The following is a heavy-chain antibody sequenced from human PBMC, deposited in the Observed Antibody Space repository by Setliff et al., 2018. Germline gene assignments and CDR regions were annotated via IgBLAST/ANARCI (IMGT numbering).Heavy chain of an antibody. CDR3: ARDTERDYDFWSGYPSASYYYYMDV. CDR2: IYTSGST. CDR1: GGSISSGSYY. D-gene: IGHD3-3*01. J-gene: IGHJ6*03. Sequence: SETLSLTCTVSGGSISSGSYYWSWIRQPAGKGLEWIGHIYTSGSTNYDPSLKSRVTISVDTSKNQFSLKLSSVTAADTAVYYCARDTERDYDFWSGYPSASYYYYMDVWGKGTTVTVSS. V-gene: IGHV4-61*09.